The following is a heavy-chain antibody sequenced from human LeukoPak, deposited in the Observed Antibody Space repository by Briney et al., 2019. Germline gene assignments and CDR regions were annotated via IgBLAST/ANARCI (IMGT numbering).Heavy chain of an antibody. CDR3: AKDFSKRSGYFDY. J-gene: IGHJ4*02. V-gene: IGHV3-30*04. Sequence: PGRSLRLSCAASGFSFSDYALHWVRQAPGKGLEWVAFVAYDGSSKYYRDSVKGRFTISRDNSKNTLYLQMNTLRAEDTSVYYCAKDFSKRSGYFDYWGQGTLVTVSS. CDR2: VAYDGSSK. D-gene: IGHD2-15*01. CDR1: GFSFSDYA.